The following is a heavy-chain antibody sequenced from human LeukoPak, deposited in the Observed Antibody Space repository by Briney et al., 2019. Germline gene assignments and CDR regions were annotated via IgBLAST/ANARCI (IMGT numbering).Heavy chain of an antibody. Sequence: SETLSLTCTVSGGSISSYYWSWIRQTPGKGLEWIGYIYYSGSTNYKPSLKSRVTISVDTSKNQFSLKLSSVTAADTAVYYCARGKWHYYFDYWGQGTLVTVSS. J-gene: IGHJ4*02. CDR1: GGSISSYY. CDR2: IYYSGST. D-gene: IGHD5-12*01. CDR3: ARGKWHYYFDY. V-gene: IGHV4-59*01.